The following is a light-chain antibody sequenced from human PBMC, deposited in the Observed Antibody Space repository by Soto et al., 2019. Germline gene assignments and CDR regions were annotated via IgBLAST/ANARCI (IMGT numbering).Light chain of an antibody. J-gene: IGLJ3*02. V-gene: IGLV1-40*01. CDR1: SSSIGARYD. CDR2: DNS. Sequence: QSVLTQPPSVSGAPGQRVTISCTGSSSSIGARYDVHWYQQLPGTAPKLLIYDNSNRPSGVPDRFSGSKSGTSASLAITGLQAEDEADYYCQSYDSSLSGSWVFGGGTKLTVL. CDR3: QSYDSSLSGSWV.